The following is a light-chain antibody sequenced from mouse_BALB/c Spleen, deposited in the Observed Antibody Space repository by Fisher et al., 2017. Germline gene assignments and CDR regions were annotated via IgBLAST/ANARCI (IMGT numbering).Light chain of an antibody. CDR1: SSVSY. CDR3: QQWSSYPPT. V-gene: IGKV4-55*01. CDR2: DTS. Sequence: IVMIQTPAIMSASPGEKVTMTCSASSSVSYMYWYQQKPGSSPRLLIYDTSNLASGVPVRFSGSGSGTSYSLTISRMEAEDAATYYCQQWSSYPPTFGGGTKLEIK. J-gene: IGKJ2*01.